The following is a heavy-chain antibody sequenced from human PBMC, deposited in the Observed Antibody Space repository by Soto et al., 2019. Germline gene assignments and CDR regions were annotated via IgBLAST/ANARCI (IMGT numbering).Heavy chain of an antibody. D-gene: IGHD7-27*01. V-gene: IGHV4-4*02. CDR2: IYHSGST. J-gene: IGHJ5*02. CDR1: GDSISSTNW. CDR3: ARGGTGDLGA. Sequence: QVQLQESGPGLVKPSGTLSLTCAVSGDSISSTNWWTWVRQPPGKGLEWIGEIYHSGSTNYNPSLKSRVTISVDMSKTQFSLKLTSVTAADTAVYYCARGGTGDLGAWGQGTLVTVSS.